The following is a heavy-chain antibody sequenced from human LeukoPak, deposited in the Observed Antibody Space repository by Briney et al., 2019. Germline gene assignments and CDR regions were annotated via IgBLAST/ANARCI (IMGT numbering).Heavy chain of an antibody. CDR2: IHFSVNT. CDR3: GRYEEEDGHNAKTLDS. D-gene: IGHD5-24*01. V-gene: IGHV4-39*01. Sequence: SETLSLTCTVSGGSISTNHYWGWIRRPPGMGLEWIGSIHFSVNTYYNPSLKSRLTISIDTSKNQFSLRLSSVTTADTAVYYCGRYEEEDGHNAKTLDSWGQGTLVTVSS. J-gene: IGHJ4*02. CDR1: GGSISTNHY.